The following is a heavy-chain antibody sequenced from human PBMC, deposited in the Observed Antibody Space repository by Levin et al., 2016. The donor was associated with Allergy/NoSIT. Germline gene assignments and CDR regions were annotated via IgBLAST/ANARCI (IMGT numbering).Heavy chain of an antibody. CDR1: GFSFTNYD. CDR3: AREYCSRTNCYGWEYIDV. V-gene: IGHV3-13*01. Sequence: GGSLRLSCAASGFSFTNYDIHWVRQATGKSLEWVSAIGVTGDTHYSNSVQGRFTISRENAKNSLYLQMNSLRAGDTAVYYCAREYCSRTNCYGWEYIDVWGKGTTVTVSS. D-gene: IGHD2-2*01. CDR2: IGVTGDT. J-gene: IGHJ6*03.